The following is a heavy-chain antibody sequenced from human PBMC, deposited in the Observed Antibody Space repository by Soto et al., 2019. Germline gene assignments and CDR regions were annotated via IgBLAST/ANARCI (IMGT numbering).Heavy chain of an antibody. J-gene: IGHJ5*02. CDR1: GGSFSGYY. Sequence: SETLSLTCAVYGGSFSGYYWSWIRQPPGKGLEWIGEINHSGSTNYNPSLKSRVTISVDTSKNQFSLKLSSVTAADTAVYYCARSSNIVVVPAARYRSWFDPWGQGTLVTVSS. D-gene: IGHD2-2*01. CDR3: ARSSNIVVVPAARYRSWFDP. V-gene: IGHV4-34*01. CDR2: INHSGST.